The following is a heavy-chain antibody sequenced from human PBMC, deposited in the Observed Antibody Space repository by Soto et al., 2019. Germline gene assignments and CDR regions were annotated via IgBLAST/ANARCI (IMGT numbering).Heavy chain of an antibody. Sequence: ASVKVSCKASGYSFSSYALHWVRQAPGQRLEWMGWMNAGQGDTKYSQSFQDRVTITRDTSASTGYMELSSLRSEDTAVYYCARALGSGGHSHWLDPWGQGTLVTVSS. D-gene: IGHD2-15*01. CDR3: ARALGSGGHSHWLDP. CDR1: GYSFSSYA. V-gene: IGHV1-3*01. CDR2: MNAGQGDT. J-gene: IGHJ5*02.